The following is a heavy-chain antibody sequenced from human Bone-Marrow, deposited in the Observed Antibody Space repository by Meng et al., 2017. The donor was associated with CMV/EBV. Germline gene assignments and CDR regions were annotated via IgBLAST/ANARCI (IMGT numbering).Heavy chain of an antibody. Sequence: VSGGSISSSSWWSWVRQPPGKGLEWIGEIYHSGSTNYDPSLKNRVTISVDKSKNQFSLKLSSVTAADTAVYYCARERGFLEWSQFDYWGQGTLVTVSS. CDR1: GGSISSSSW. CDR2: IYHSGST. J-gene: IGHJ4*02. V-gene: IGHV4-4*02. D-gene: IGHD3-3*01. CDR3: ARERGFLEWSQFDY.